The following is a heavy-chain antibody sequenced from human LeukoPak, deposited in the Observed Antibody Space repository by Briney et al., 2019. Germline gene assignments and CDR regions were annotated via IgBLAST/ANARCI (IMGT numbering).Heavy chain of an antibody. J-gene: IGHJ6*03. D-gene: IGHD6-6*01. CDR3: ARGAPSSSLYYYYMDV. CDR1: GGTFSSYA. Sequence: ASVKVSCKASGGTFSSYAISWVRQAPGQGLEWMGGIIPIFGTANYAQKVQGRVTITTDETTSTAYMELSSLRSGDTAVYYCARGAPSSSLYYYYMDVWGKGTTVTVSS. CDR2: IIPIFGTA. V-gene: IGHV1-69*05.